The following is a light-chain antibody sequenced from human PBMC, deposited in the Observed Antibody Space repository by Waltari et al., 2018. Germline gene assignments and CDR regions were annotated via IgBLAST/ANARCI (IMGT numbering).Light chain of an antibody. CDR3: SSYTTIASYV. V-gene: IGLV2-14*01. CDR2: EVN. J-gene: IGLJ1*01. Sequence: QSALTQPASVSASPGQSITISCTGTSSDVGAYEYISWHQQHPGKVPKLIIYEVNNRPSGVSDRFSGSKFDNTASLTISGLQPEDEADYYCSSYTTIASYVFGTGTKVTVL. CDR1: SSDVGAYEY.